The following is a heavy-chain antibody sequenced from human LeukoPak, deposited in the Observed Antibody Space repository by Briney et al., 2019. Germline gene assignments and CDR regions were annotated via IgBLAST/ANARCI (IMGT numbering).Heavy chain of an antibody. CDR2: IYYSGST. CDR3: ARGIIAAAGIRFDP. D-gene: IGHD6-13*01. V-gene: IGHV4-31*03. Sequence: SETLSLTCTVSGGSISSGGYYWSWIRQHPGKGLEWIGYIYYSGSTYYNPSLKSRVTISVDTSKNQFSLKPSSVTAADTAVYYCARGIIAAAGIRFDPWGQGTLVTVSS. CDR1: GGSISSGGYY. J-gene: IGHJ5*02.